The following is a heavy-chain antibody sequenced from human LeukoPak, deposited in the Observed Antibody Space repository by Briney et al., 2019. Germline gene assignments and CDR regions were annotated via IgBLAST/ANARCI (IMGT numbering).Heavy chain of an antibody. CDR2: IYYSGST. J-gene: IGHJ4*02. V-gene: IGHV4-59*08. CDR3: ARHYSNYGTWDY. D-gene: IGHD4-11*01. Sequence: PSETLSLTCTVSSGSISSYYWSWIRQPPGKGLEWIGYIYYSGSTNYNPSLKSRVTISVDTSKNQFSLKLSSVTAADTAVYYCARHYSNYGTWDYWGQGTLVTVSS. CDR1: SGSISSYY.